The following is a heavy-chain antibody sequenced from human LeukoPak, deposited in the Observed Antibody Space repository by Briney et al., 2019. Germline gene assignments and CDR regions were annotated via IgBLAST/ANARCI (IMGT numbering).Heavy chain of an antibody. CDR2: ISGRRDTT. Sequence: PGGSLRLSCAASGFTFSISGMYWVRQAPGKGLEWVSAISGRRDTTYYSDSVRGRFTISRDNSKNTLYLQMNSLRAEDTAVYYCARWGDYGDYGGVDYWGQGTLVTVSS. CDR3: ARWGDYGDYGGVDY. D-gene: IGHD4-17*01. CDR1: GFTFSISG. V-gene: IGHV3-23*01. J-gene: IGHJ4*02.